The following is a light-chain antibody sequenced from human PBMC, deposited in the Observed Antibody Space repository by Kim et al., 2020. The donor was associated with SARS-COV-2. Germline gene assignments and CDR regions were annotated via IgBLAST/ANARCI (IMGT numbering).Light chain of an antibody. CDR2: SIS. CDR1: QSVSRY. J-gene: IGKJ4*01. V-gene: IGKV3-20*01. CDR3: QQYGSSPLT. Sequence: EIVLTQSPGTLSLSPGERATLSCRPSQSVSRYLAWYQQKPGQAPRLLIYSISTTATGIPDRFTGSGSGTDFTLTISRLEPEDFAMYYCQQYGSSPLTFGGGTKVDIK.